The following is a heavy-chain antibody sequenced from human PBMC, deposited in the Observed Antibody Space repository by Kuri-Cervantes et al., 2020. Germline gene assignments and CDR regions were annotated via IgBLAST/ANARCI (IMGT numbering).Heavy chain of an antibody. CDR2: ISWNSGSI. Sequence: GGSLRLSCAASGFTFDDYAMHWVRQAPGKGLEWVSGISWNSGSIGYADSVKGRFTISRDNSKNTLYLQMNSLRAGDTAVYYCAKDGGLNYDFWSGLGGPYYYYGMDVWGQGTTVTVSS. V-gene: IGHV3-9*01. J-gene: IGHJ6*02. CDR1: GFTFDDYA. D-gene: IGHD3-3*01. CDR3: AKDGGLNYDFWSGLGGPYYYYGMDV.